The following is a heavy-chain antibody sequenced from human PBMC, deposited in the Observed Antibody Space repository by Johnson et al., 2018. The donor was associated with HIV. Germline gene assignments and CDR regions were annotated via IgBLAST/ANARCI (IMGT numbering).Heavy chain of an antibody. D-gene: IGHD6-13*01. CDR1: GFTFSMYD. CDR3: AKDGRNGIAAAEPPAFDI. Sequence: VQLVESGGGLVQPGGSLRLSCAASGFTFSMYDIHWVRQTTGKGLEWVSGIGIAGDTYYIDSVKGRFTISRENAKKSLYLQMNNMRAGDTAVYYCAKDGRNGIAAAEPPAFDIWGQGTMVTVSS. J-gene: IGHJ3*02. V-gene: IGHV3-13*01. CDR2: IGIAGDT.